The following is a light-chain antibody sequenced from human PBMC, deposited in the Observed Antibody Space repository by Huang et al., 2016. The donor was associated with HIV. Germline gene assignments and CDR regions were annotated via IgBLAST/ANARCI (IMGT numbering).Light chain of an antibody. J-gene: IGKJ4*01. V-gene: IGKV1-9*01. CDR3: QQLNSYPLT. CDR1: QGISSY. Sequence: IQLTQSPSSLSASVGDRVTITCRASQGISSYLAWYQQKPGKAPQLLIYAASTLQSGVPSRFSGSGSGTDFTRTINSLQPEDFATCYCQQLNSYPLTFGGGTKVEIK. CDR2: AAS.